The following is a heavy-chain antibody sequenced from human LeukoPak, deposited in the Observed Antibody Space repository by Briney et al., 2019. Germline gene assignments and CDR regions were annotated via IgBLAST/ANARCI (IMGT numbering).Heavy chain of an antibody. CDR1: GFIFRTYN. CDR2: ISSSSGNI. V-gene: IGHV3-21*06. CDR3: ARHVAGGRFDL. J-gene: IGHJ5*02. D-gene: IGHD3-16*01. Sequence: GGSLRLSCTASGFIFRTYNRNWVRQAPGKGLEWVSYISSSSGNIYYADSMKGRFTISRDNTKNLLYLQMNSLRAEDTAVYYCARHVAGGRFDLWGQGTLVTVSS.